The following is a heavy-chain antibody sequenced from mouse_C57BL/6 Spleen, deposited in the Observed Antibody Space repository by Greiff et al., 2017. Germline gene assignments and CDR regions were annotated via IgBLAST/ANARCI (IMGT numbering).Heavy chain of an antibody. CDR3: ARKGNYGAMDY. D-gene: IGHD2-1*01. Sequence: QVQLQPGAELVKPGASVKLSCKASGYTFTSYWMQWVKQRPGQGLEWIGEIDPSDSYTNYNQKFKGKATLTVDTSSSTAYMQLSSLTSEDSAVYYCARKGNYGAMDYWGQGTSVTVSS. J-gene: IGHJ4*01. V-gene: IGHV1-50*01. CDR1: GYTFTSYW. CDR2: IDPSDSYT.